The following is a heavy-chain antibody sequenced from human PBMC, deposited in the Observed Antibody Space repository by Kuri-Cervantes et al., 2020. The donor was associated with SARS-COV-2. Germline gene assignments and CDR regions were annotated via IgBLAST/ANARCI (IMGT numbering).Heavy chain of an antibody. CDR2: IYHSGST. D-gene: IGHD2-15*01. CDR1: GGSISSGGYS. V-gene: IGHV4-30-2*02. J-gene: IGHJ4*02. Sequence: LRLSCAVSGGSISSGGYSWSWIRQPPGKGLEWIGYIYHSGSTYYNPSLKSRVTISVDRSKNQFPLKLSSVTAADTAVYYCAREGYCSGGSCFDYWGQGTLVTVSS. CDR3: AREGYCSGGSCFDY.